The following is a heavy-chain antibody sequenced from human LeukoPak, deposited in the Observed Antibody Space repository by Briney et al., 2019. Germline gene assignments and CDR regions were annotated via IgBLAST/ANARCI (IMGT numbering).Heavy chain of an antibody. Sequence: ASVKVSCKASGYRFTSYGVTWVRQAPGQGLEWVGWISAYNGNTKSAQKLQGRVTLTTDTSTSTAYMELTSLGSDDTAVYYCTRGEGGYYYYYGMDVWGQGTTVTVSS. V-gene: IGHV1-18*01. CDR1: GYRFTSYG. D-gene: IGHD3-16*01. J-gene: IGHJ6*02. CDR3: TRGEGGYYYYYGMDV. CDR2: ISAYNGNT.